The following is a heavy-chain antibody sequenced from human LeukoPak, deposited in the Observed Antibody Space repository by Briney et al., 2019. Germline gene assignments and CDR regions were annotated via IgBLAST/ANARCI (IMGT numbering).Heavy chain of an antibody. CDR2: ISGSGGST. V-gene: IGHV3-23*01. Sequence: GGSLRLSCAASGFTFSSYAMSWVRQAPGKGLEWVSAISGSGGSTYYADSVKGRFTISRDNSKNTLYLQMNSLRAEDTAVYYCANYQRWLQSPLDYWGQGTLVTVFS. J-gene: IGHJ4*02. CDR3: ANYQRWLQSPLDY. CDR1: GFTFSSYA. D-gene: IGHD5-24*01.